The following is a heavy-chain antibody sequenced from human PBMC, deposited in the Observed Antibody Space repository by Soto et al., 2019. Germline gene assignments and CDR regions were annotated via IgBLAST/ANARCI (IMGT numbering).Heavy chain of an antibody. CDR2: IYYSGST. D-gene: IGHD5-18*01. CDR3: ESDIQLWQNPNFDY. Sequence: SETLSLTCTVSGGSISSSSYYWGWIRQPQGKGMEWIGSIYYSGSTYYNPSLKSRVTISVDTSKNQFSLKLSSVTAADTAVYYCESDIQLWQNPNFDYWGQGTLVTVS. CDR1: GGSISSSSYY. V-gene: IGHV4-39*01. J-gene: IGHJ4*02.